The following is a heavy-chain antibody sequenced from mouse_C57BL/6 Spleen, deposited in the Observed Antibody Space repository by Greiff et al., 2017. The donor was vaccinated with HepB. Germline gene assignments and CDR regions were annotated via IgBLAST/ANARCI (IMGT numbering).Heavy chain of an antibody. CDR2: IRNKANGYTT. V-gene: IGHV7-3*01. D-gene: IGHD3-3*01. CDR1: GFTFTDYY. J-gene: IGHJ3*01. Sequence: EVQLVESGGGLVQPGGSLSLSCAASGFTFTDYYMSWVRQPPGKALEWLGFIRNKANGYTTEYSASVKGRFTISRDNSQSILYLQMNALRAEDSATYYCASGGWGAWFAYWGQGTLVTVSA. CDR3: ASGGWGAWFAY.